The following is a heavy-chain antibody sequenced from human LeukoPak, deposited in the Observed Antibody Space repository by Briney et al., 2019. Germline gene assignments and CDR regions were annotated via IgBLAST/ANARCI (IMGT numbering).Heavy chain of an antibody. CDR3: AKDHSGSNTMGY. CDR1: GFTFSSYA. V-gene: IGHV3-30*04. CDR2: ISSDGSNK. Sequence: PGGSLRLSCAASGFTFSSYAMHWVRQAPGKGLEWVAVISSDGSNKYYADSVKGRFTISRDNSKDTLYLQMNSLRAEDTAVYYCAKDHSGSNTMGYWGQGTLVTVSS. D-gene: IGHD6-19*01. J-gene: IGHJ4*02.